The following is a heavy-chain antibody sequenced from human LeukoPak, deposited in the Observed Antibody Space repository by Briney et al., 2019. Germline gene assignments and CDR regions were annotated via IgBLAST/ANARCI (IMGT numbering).Heavy chain of an antibody. CDR1: GFTFSSYA. Sequence: GGSLRLSCAASGFTFSSYAMSWVRQAPGKGLEWVSGISGSGGSTYYADSVKGRFTISRDNANNSVYLQMTSLRSDDTAIYYCVRMRRHGIAKGAFDLWGQGTWVTVSS. CDR2: ISGSGGST. D-gene: IGHD5-24*01. CDR3: VRMRRHGIAKGAFDL. V-gene: IGHV3-23*01. J-gene: IGHJ3*01.